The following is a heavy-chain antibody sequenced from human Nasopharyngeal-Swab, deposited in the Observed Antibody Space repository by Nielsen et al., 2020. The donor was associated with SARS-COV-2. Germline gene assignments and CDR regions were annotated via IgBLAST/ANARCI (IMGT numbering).Heavy chain of an antibody. V-gene: IGHV3-49*04. J-gene: IGHJ4*02. CDR1: GFTFSSYW. CDR2: IRSKAYGGTT. Sequence: GESLKISCAASGFTFSSYWMSWVRQAPGKGLEWVGFIRSKAYGGTTEYAASVKGRFTISRDDSKSIAYLQMNSLKTEDTAVYYCTRADFWSGYCDYWGQGTLVTVSS. D-gene: IGHD3-3*01. CDR3: TRADFWSGYCDY.